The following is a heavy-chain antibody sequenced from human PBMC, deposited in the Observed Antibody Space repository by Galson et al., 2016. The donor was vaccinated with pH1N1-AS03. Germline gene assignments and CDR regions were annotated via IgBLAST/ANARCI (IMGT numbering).Heavy chain of an antibody. J-gene: IGHJ3*02. CDR2: IDSDGSST. Sequence: SLRLSCAASGFTFSSYWMHWVRQAPGKGLVWVSRIDSDGSSTNYADSVKGRFTISRDNAKNTLYLEMNSLRVEDTSVYYCARDGMRGDACDIWGQGTMVTVSP. CDR3: ARDGMRGDACDI. D-gene: IGHD1-1*01. V-gene: IGHV3-74*01. CDR1: GFTFSSYW.